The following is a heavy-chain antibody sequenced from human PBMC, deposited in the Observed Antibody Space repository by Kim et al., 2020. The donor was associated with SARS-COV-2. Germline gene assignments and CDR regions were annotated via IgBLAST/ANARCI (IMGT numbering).Heavy chain of an antibody. Sequence: SVKVSCKASGFTFNGSAMQWVRQARGQRLEWIGWIVVGGGNTNYAQKFQERVTITRDMSTSTAYMELSSLRSEDTAVYYCAAGWLPYCGGDCYPDGFDIWGQGTMVTVSS. CDR2: IVVGGGNT. V-gene: IGHV1-58*02. CDR3: AAGWLPYCGGDCYPDGFDI. J-gene: IGHJ3*02. CDR1: GFTFNGSA. D-gene: IGHD2-21*02.